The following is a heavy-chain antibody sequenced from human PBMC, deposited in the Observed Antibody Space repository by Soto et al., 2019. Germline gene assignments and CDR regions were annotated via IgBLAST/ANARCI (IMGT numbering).Heavy chain of an antibody. J-gene: IGHJ6*02. D-gene: IGHD3-10*01. V-gene: IGHV4-34*01. CDR2: INHSGST. CDR1: GGPFSGYY. Sequence: SETLSLTCAVYGGPFSGYYWSWIRQPPGKGLEWIGEINHSGSTNYNPSLKSRVTISVDTSKNQFSLKLSSVTAADTAVYYCARRYYYGSGRYYYGMDVWGQGTTVTVSS. CDR3: ARRYYYGSGRYYYGMDV.